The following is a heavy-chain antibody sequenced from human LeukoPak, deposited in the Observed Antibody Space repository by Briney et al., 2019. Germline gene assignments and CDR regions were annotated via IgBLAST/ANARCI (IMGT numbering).Heavy chain of an antibody. CDR2: IYYSGST. V-gene: IGHV4-30-4*01. Sequence: SETLSLTCTVSGGSISSGDYYRSWIRQPPGKGLEWIGYIYYSGSTYYNPSLKSRVTISVDTSKNQFSLKLSSVTAADTAVYYCARATSWECSGGSCYYNWFDPWGQGTLVTVSS. D-gene: IGHD2-15*01. CDR3: ARATSWECSGGSCYYNWFDP. CDR1: GGSISSGDYY. J-gene: IGHJ5*02.